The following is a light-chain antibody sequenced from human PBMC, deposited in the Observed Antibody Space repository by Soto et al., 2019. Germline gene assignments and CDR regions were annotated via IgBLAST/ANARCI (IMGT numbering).Light chain of an antibody. V-gene: IGKV3-11*01. CDR3: QQRTNWEIT. CDR1: QRVSRH. CDR2: DAS. Sequence: EIVLTQSPATLSLSPAERATLSCRASQRVSRHLDWYQQKPGQAPRLLIYDASTRATGIPARFSGSGSGTDFTLTISSLEPEDSAVYYCQQRTNWEITFDQGTRLEIK. J-gene: IGKJ5*01.